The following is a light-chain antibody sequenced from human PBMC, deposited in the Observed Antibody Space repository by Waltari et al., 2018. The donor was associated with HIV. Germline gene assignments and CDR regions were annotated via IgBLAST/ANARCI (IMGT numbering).Light chain of an antibody. CDR1: SGSIASNY. CDR3: QSYDSSNVV. CDR2: EDN. V-gene: IGLV6-57*01. Sequence: NFMLTQPHPVSESPGKPVTISCTRSSGSIASNYLQWYQQRPGSSPTPVIYEDNQRPSGVPDRFSGSIDSSSNSASLTISGLKTEDEADYYCQSYDSSNVVFGGGTKLTVL. J-gene: IGLJ2*01.